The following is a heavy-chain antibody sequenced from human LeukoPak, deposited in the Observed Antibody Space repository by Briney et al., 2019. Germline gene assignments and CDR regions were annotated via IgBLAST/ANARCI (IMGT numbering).Heavy chain of an antibody. CDR1: GGSMNNYF. Sequence: PSETLSLTCIVSGGSMNNYFWSWVRQSPGKGLEWIGFIHSSGSTNYNPSLKSRVTISGDTSKNQFSLTLTSVTAADTAVYYCARQGGYHYGMDVWGQGTTVTVSS. CDR2: IHSSGST. D-gene: IGHD3-16*01. J-gene: IGHJ6*02. CDR3: ARQGGYHYGMDV. V-gene: IGHV4-59*08.